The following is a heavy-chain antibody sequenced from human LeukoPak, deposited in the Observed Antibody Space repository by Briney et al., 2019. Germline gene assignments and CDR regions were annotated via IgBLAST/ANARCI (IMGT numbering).Heavy chain of an antibody. CDR1: GFTFRRYG. Sequence: GGSLRLSCAASGFTFRRYGLDWVRQAPGKGLEWVAFIRDDGSTRYYADSVQGRFTVSRDNSKNTLYLQMDSLRTEDTAVYYCAKDLYSSSYAFDIWGQGTMVTVSS. V-gene: IGHV3-30*02. D-gene: IGHD6-6*01. J-gene: IGHJ3*02. CDR3: AKDLYSSSYAFDI. CDR2: IRDDGSTR.